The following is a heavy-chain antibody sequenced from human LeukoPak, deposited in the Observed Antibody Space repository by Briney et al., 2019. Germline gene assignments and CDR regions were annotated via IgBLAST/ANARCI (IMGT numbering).Heavy chain of an antibody. Sequence: TSETLSLTCTVSGGSISSYYWSWIRQPPGKGLEWIWYIYYSGSTNYNPSLKSRVTISVDTSKNQFSLKLSSVTAADTAVYYCARALTYYDILTGYYQNYFDYWGQGTLVTGSS. CDR1: GGSISSYY. D-gene: IGHD3-9*01. CDR2: IYYSGST. CDR3: ARALTYYDILTGYYQNYFDY. V-gene: IGHV4-59*01. J-gene: IGHJ4*02.